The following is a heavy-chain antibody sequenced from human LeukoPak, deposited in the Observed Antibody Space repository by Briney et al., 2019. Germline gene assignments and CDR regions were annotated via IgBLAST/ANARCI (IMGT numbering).Heavy chain of an antibody. CDR2: ISGSGGST. CDR1: GFTFSDYY. Sequence: GGSLRLSCAASGFTFSDYYMNWVRQAPGKGLEWVSAISGSGGSTYYADSVKGRFTISRDNSKNTLYLQMNSLRAEDTAVYYCATLIVVVPAARVMNAFDIWGQGTMVTVSS. D-gene: IGHD2-2*01. J-gene: IGHJ3*02. V-gene: IGHV3-23*01. CDR3: ATLIVVVPAARVMNAFDI.